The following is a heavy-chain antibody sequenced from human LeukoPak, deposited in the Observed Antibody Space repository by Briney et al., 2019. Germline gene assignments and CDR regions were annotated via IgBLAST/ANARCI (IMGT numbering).Heavy chain of an antibody. D-gene: IGHD5-18*01. J-gene: IGHJ5*02. CDR3: ARHPTALVSYGFDP. CDR2: IYYSGSI. V-gene: IGHV4-59*08. CDR1: GGSFSNYY. Sequence: SEILSLTCTVSGGSFSNYYWSWIRQPPGKGLEWIGYIYYSGSINYNPSLKSRVTISVDTSKNQFSLNLSSVTAADTAVYYCARHPTALVSYGFDPWGQGTLVTVSS.